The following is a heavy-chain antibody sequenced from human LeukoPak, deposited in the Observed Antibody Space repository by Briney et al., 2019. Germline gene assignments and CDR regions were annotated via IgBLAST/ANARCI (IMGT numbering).Heavy chain of an antibody. D-gene: IGHD3-16*02. Sequence: PSETLSLTCTVSYYSIRSGHYWGWIRQPAGKGLEWIGRIYTSGSTNYNPSLKSRVTMSVDTSKNQFSLKLSSVTAADTAVYYCARDRMITFGGVIDNNWFDPWGQGTLVTVSS. V-gene: IGHV4-4*07. J-gene: IGHJ5*02. CDR3: ARDRMITFGGVIDNNWFDP. CDR2: IYTSGST. CDR1: YYSIRSGHY.